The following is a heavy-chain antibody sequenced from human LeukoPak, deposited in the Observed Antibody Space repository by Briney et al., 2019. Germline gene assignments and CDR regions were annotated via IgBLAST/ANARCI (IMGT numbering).Heavy chain of an antibody. D-gene: IGHD4-17*01. CDR1: GFTFSSYE. J-gene: IGHJ4*02. CDR2: ISSSGSTI. CDR3: ARETTVTTFDY. Sequence: GGSLRLSCAASGFTFSSYEMNWVRQATGKEQDKDSYISSSGSTIYYADSVKGRFTISRDNAKNSLYLQMNSLRAEDTAVYYCARETTVTTFDYWGQGTLVTVSS. V-gene: IGHV3-48*03.